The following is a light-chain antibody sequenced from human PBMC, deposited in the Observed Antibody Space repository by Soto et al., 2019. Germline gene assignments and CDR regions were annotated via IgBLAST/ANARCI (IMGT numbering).Light chain of an antibody. CDR1: SSDIGAYNF. CDR3: TSWTTSTTMI. Sequence: QSALTQPASVSGSPGQSITISCTGTSSDIGAYNFVSWYQQHPDKAPKLMLYDVNIRPSGVSNRFSGSKSGNTASLTISGLQAEDEADYYCTSWTTSTTMIFGGGNQLTVL. J-gene: IGLJ2*01. V-gene: IGLV2-14*03. CDR2: DVN.